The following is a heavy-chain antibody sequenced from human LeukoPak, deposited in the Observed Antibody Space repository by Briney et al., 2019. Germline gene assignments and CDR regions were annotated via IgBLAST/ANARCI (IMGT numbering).Heavy chain of an antibody. CDR3: ASPVCSSTSCYSDYYYYGMDV. Sequence: GESLKISCKGSGYSFTSYWIGWVRQMPGKGLEWMGIIYPGDSDTRYSPSFQGQVTISADKSISTAYLQWSSLKASDTAMYYCASPVCSSTSCYSDYYYYGMDVWGQGTTVTVSS. V-gene: IGHV5-51*01. CDR1: GYSFTSYW. CDR2: IYPGDSDT. D-gene: IGHD2-2*01. J-gene: IGHJ6*02.